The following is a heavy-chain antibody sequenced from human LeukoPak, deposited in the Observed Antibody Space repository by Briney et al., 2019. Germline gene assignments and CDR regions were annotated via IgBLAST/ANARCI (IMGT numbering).Heavy chain of an antibody. CDR1: GFTFSYYG. D-gene: IGHD3-10*01. CDR2: VRFDGNDK. V-gene: IGHV3-30*02. CDR3: AKDLMRDRWFGES. J-gene: IGHJ5*02. Sequence: PGGSLRLSCAASGFTFSYYGMHWVRQAPGKGLEWVAFVRFDGNDKFYADSVKGRFTISRDTSKNTLYLQMTSLTLEDTAVYYCAKDLMRDRWFGESWGQGTLVSVSS.